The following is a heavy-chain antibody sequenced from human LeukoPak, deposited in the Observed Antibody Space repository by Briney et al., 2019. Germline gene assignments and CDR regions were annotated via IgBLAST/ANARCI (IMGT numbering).Heavy chain of an antibody. CDR3: ARGGGWGSINYFDY. Sequence: PGGSLRPSCAASGFTFSSYAMSWVRQAPGKGLEWVSAISGSGGSTYYADSVKGRFTISRDNSKNTLYLQMNSLRAEDTAVYYCARGGGWGSINYFDYWGQGTLVTVSS. J-gene: IGHJ4*02. D-gene: IGHD7-27*01. CDR1: GFTFSSYA. CDR2: ISGSGGST. V-gene: IGHV3-23*01.